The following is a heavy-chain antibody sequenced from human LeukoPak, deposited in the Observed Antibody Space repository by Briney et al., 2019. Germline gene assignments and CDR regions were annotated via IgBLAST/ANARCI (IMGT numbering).Heavy chain of an antibody. J-gene: IGHJ3*02. CDR2: IYFTGNA. V-gene: IGHV4-59*08. CDR1: GDSISDYY. CDR3: ARHPDTLIDALDI. Sequence: SETLSLTCTVSGDSISDYYWVWIRQPPGKGLEWIGYIYFTGNAYYDPSLKSRVTFSLDTSKNQFSLKLTSVTAADTDVYYCARHPDTLIDALDIWGQGTMVTVSS. D-gene: IGHD2-15*01.